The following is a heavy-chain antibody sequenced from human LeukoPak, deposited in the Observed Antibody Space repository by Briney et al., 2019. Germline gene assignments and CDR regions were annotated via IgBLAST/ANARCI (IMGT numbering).Heavy chain of an antibody. CDR1: GFTVSSNY. CDR3: ARAFARSPPRY. CDR2: IYSGGST. Sequence: PGGSLRLSCAASGFTVSSNYMSWVRQAPGKGLEWVSVIYSGGSTYYADSVKGRFTISRDNSKNTLYLRMNSLRAEDTAVYYCARAFARSPPRYWGQGTLVTVSS. V-gene: IGHV3-53*01. J-gene: IGHJ4*02.